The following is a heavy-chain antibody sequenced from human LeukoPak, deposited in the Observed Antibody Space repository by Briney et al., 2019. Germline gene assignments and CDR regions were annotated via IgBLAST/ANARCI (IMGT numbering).Heavy chain of an antibody. V-gene: IGHV3-48*03. CDR1: GFTFSSFQ. Sequence: GGSLRLSCAASGFTFSSFQMTWVRQAPGKGLEWVSYIGGGDSQIFYADSVKGRFTISRDNAKNSLYLQMSSLRAEDTAIYYCGGVGNSGYKSFPTKICFRGQGTLVTVSS. CDR2: IGGGDSQI. D-gene: IGHD5-12*01. J-gene: IGHJ4*02. CDR3: GGVGNSGYKSFPTKICF.